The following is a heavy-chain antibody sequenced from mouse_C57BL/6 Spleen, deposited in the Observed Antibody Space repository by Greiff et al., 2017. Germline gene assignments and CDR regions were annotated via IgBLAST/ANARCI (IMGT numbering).Heavy chain of an antibody. J-gene: IGHJ4*01. CDR3: ARTGYDYLYYYAMDY. CDR2: IYPRDGST. CDR1: GYTFTGHT. Sequence: QVQLQQSDAELVKPGASVKISCKVSGYTFTGHTIHWMKQRPEQGLEWIGYIYPRDGSTKYNEKFKGKATLTADKSSSTAYMQLNSLTSEDSAVYFCARTGYDYLYYYAMDYWGQGTSVTVSS. V-gene: IGHV1-78*01. D-gene: IGHD2-4*01.